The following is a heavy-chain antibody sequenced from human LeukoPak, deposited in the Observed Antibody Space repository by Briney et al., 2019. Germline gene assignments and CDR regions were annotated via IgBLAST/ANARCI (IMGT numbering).Heavy chain of an antibody. D-gene: IGHD3-10*01. V-gene: IGHV3-23*01. J-gene: IGHJ5*02. CDR3: ARGMVRGHNWFDP. CDR2: ISGSGGST. CDR1: GFTFSSYG. Sequence: GGSLRLSCAASGFTFSSYGMSWVRQAPGKGLEWVSAISGSGGSTYYADSVKGRFTISRDNSKNTLYLQMNSLRAEDTAVYYCARGMVRGHNWFDPWGQGTLVTVSS.